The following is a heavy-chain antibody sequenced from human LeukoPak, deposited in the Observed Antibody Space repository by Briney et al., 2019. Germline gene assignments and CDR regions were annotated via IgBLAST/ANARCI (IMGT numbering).Heavy chain of an antibody. D-gene: IGHD2-15*01. CDR3: AGVVATPDAFDI. J-gene: IGHJ3*02. CDR1: GGSISSYY. V-gene: IGHV4-34*01. CDR2: INHSGST. Sequence: SETLSLTCTVSGGSISSYYWSWIRQPPGKGLEWIGEINHSGSTNYNPSLKSRVTISVDTSKNQFSLKLSSVTAADTAVYYCAGVVATPDAFDIWGQGTMVTVSS.